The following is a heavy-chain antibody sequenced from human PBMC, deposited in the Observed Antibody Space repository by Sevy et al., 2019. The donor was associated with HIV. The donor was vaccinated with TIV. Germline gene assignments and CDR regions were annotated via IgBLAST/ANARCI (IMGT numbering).Heavy chain of an antibody. D-gene: IGHD2-15*01. CDR1: GFSVRSFS. CDR2: LLYNVRTE. CDR3: ARDSARVIVPTAGFDS. Sequence: GGSLRLSCSASGFSVRSFSMHWVRQAPGKGLEWVAALLYNVRTEEYADSVKGRFTISRDNSKNTLNLEMNSLGVEDTALYCCARDSARVIVPTAGFDSWGQGVLVTVSS. J-gene: IGHJ5*01. V-gene: IGHV3-33*03.